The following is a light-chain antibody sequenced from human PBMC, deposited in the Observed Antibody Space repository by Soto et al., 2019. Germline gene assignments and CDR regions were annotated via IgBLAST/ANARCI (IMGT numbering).Light chain of an antibody. CDR2: DVN. CDR3: SAYTSIIS. V-gene: IGLV2-14*01. CDR1: SSDVGGYNY. J-gene: IGLJ2*01. Sequence: QSALTQPASVSGSPGQSITISCTGTSSDVGGYNYVSWYQQHPGKAPKLMSYDVNTRPSGVSNRFSGSKSGNTASLTISGLQAEDAADYYCSAYTSIISVGGGTKLTVL.